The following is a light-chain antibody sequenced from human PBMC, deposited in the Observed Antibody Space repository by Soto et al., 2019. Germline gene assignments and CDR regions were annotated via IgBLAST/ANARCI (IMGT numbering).Light chain of an antibody. V-gene: IGLV2-18*01. Sequence: QSVLAQPPSVSGSPGQSVTISCTGTGSDVGSYNRISWYQQPPGTAPKLIMYEVSNRPSGVPDRFSGSKSGSTASLTISGLQAEDEADYYCSLYISGSTYVFGTGTKVTVL. CDR3: SLYISGSTYV. J-gene: IGLJ1*01. CDR1: GSDVGSYNR. CDR2: EVS.